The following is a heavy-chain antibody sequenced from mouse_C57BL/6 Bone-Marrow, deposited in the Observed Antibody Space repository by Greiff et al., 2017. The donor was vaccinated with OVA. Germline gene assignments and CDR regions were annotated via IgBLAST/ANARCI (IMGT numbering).Heavy chain of an antibody. CDR3: ARWGWDVRYCDV. Sequence: VQGVESGAELARPGASVKLSCKASGYTFTSYGISWVKQRTGQGLEWIGEIYPRSGNTYYNEKFKGKATLTADKSSSTAYMELRSPTSEDSAVYFCARWGWDVRYCDVWGTGTTVTVSS. J-gene: IGHJ1*03. CDR1: GYTFTSYG. CDR2: IYPRSGNT. V-gene: IGHV1-81*01. D-gene: IGHD4-1*01.